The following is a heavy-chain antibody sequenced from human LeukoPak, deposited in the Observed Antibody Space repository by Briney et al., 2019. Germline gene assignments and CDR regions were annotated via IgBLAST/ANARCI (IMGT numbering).Heavy chain of an antibody. D-gene: IGHD6-13*01. J-gene: IGHJ5*02. CDR1: GYSISSGYY. CDR3: ARDRGYSSSWTGSWFDP. Sequence: SETLSLTCTVSGYSISSGYYWGWIRQPPGKGLEWIGSIYHSGSTYYNPSLKRRVTISVDTSKNQFSLKLSSVTAADTAVYYCARDRGYSSSWTGSWFDPWGQGTLVTVSS. CDR2: IYHSGST. V-gene: IGHV4-38-2*02.